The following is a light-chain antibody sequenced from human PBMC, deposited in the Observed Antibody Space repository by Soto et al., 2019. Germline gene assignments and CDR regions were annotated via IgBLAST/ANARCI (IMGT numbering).Light chain of an antibody. V-gene: IGLV2-23*02. CDR2: EVV. J-gene: IGLJ1*01. CDR3: CSSAGAITPHV. Sequence: QSALTQPASVSGSPGQSITISCSGTSSDVINYNLVSWYQQHPGKAPKLLLYEVVKRPSGISNRFSGSTSANTASLTISGLQAEDEGDYYCCSSAGAITPHVFATGTKVTVL. CDR1: SSDVINYNL.